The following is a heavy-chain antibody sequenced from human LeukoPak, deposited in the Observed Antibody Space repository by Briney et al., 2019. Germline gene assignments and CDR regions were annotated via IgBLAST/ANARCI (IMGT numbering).Heavy chain of an antibody. Sequence: GGSLSLSCAASGFPFSNCAMHWVRQAPGKGLEWGAIISLDSTNKYYADSVKGRFTIPRDNSKNTLYLQMNSLRSEDTAVYYCARDSWGPDYWGQGTLVIVSS. D-gene: IGHD7-27*01. CDR2: ISLDSTNK. CDR1: GFPFSNCA. V-gene: IGHV3-30*03. CDR3: ARDSWGPDY. J-gene: IGHJ4*02.